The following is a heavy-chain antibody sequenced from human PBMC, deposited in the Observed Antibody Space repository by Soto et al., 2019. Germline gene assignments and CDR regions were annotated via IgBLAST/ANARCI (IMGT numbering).Heavy chain of an antibody. CDR3: ASLSSSWYRDYYGMDV. Sequence: GGSLRLSCAASGFTFSNYGMHWVRQAPGKGLEWVVVISFDGRNTDYLDSVKGRFTISRDNSKNTLYLQMNSLRAEDTAVYYCASLSSSWYRDYYGMDVGGQGTTVTVSS. J-gene: IGHJ6*02. CDR1: GFTFSNYG. D-gene: IGHD6-13*01. V-gene: IGHV3-30*03. CDR2: ISFDGRNT.